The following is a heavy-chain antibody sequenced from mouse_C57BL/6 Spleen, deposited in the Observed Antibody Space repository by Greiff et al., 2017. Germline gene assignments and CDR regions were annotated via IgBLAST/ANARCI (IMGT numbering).Heavy chain of an antibody. V-gene: IGHV3-6*01. CDR1: GYSITSGYY. J-gene: IGHJ2*01. CDR3: ARRDGSSPFDY. CDR2: ISYDGSN. D-gene: IGHD1-1*01. Sequence: EESGPGLVKPSQSLSLTCSVTGYSITSGYYWNWIRQFPGNKLEWMGYISYDGSNNYNPSLKNRISITRDTSKNQFFLKLNSVTTEDTATYYCARRDGSSPFDYWGQGTTLTVSS.